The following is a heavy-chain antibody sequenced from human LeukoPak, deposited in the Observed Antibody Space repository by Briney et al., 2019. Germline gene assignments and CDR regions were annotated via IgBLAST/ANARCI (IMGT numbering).Heavy chain of an antibody. CDR2: IYYSGST. V-gene: IGHV4-59*08. J-gene: IGHJ4*02. Sequence: SETLSLTCTVSGGSISSYYWSWIRQPPGKGLEWIGYIYYSGSTNYNPSLKSRVTISVDTSKNQFSLKLSSVTAADTAVYYCAGSIAAHPLRYWGQGTLVTVSS. CDR1: GGSISSYY. D-gene: IGHD6-6*01. CDR3: AGSIAAHPLRY.